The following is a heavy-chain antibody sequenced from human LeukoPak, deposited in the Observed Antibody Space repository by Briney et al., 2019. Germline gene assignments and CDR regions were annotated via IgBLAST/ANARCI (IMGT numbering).Heavy chain of an antibody. J-gene: IGHJ6*02. CDR1: GFTFGNYA. V-gene: IGHV3-23*01. Sequence: GGSLRLSCAASGFTFGNYAMSWVRQAPGKGLEGGSTLSHSGGDTYYADSVKGRFTNPRDNSRTTLYLQMNSLRAEDAAVYYCAKVPYSDYGSGRPPFMDAWSQGTTVAISS. CDR3: AKVPYSDYGSGRPPFMDA. D-gene: IGHD3-10*01. CDR2: LSHSGGDT.